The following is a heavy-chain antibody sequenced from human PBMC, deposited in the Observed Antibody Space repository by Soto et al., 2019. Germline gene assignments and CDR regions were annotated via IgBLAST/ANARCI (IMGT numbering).Heavy chain of an antibody. Sequence: ASVKVSCKASGYTFTSYDINWVRQATGQGLEWMGWMNPNSGNTGYAQKFQGRVTMTRNTSISTAYMELSSLRSEDTAVYYCARAVKYQLLWATVCWFDPWGQGTLVTVSS. CDR2: MNPNSGNT. CDR1: GYTFTSYD. CDR3: ARAVKYQLLWATVCWFDP. J-gene: IGHJ5*02. V-gene: IGHV1-8*01. D-gene: IGHD2-2*01.